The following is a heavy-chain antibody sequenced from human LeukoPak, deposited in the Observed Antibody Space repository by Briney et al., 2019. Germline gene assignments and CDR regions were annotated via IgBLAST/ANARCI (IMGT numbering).Heavy chain of an antibody. J-gene: IGHJ2*01. V-gene: IGHV3-33*08. D-gene: IGHD3-22*01. CDR1: GFTFSIHG. Sequence: GSLRLSCAASGFTFSIHGMHWVRQAPGKGLEWVAVIWYDGSNKDYADSVKGRFTISRDNSKNTLYLQMNSLRAEDTAVYYCARDGFTMIVVGWYFDLWGRGTLVTVSS. CDR3: ARDGFTMIVVGWYFDL. CDR2: IWYDGSNK.